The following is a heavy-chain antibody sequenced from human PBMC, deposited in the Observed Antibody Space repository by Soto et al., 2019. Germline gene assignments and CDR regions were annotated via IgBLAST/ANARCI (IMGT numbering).Heavy chain of an antibody. CDR3: AKDAVPYNGKWDWFDS. CDR2: IGGGGTDT. J-gene: IGHJ5*01. V-gene: IGHV3-23*01. CDR1: RFTFSDFA. D-gene: IGHD1-20*01. Sequence: DVQLLESRGGLVQPGGSLTLSCAASRFTFSDFAMSWVRQAPGKGLEWVSSIGGGGTDTYYADSVKGRFTISRDNSKNTLYLQMDGLRDEDTAVYYCAKDAVPYNGKWDWFDSWGQGTLVIVSS.